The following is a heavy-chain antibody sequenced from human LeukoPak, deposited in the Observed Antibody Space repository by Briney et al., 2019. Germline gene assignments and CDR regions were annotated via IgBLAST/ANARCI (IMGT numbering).Heavy chain of an antibody. V-gene: IGHV4-59*01. CDR2: IYYSGST. J-gene: IGHJ4*02. Sequence: PSETLSLTCTVSGGSISSYYCSWIRQPPGKGLEWIGYIYYSGSTNYNPSLKSRVTISVDTSKNQFSLKLSSVTAADTAVYYCARGGGELSLNYWGQGNLVTVSS. D-gene: IGHD3-16*02. CDR1: GGSISSYY. CDR3: ARGGGELSLNY.